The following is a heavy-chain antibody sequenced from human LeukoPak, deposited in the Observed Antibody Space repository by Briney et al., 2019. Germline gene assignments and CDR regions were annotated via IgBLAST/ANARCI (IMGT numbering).Heavy chain of an antibody. Sequence: SVKVSCKASGGTFSSYAISWVRQAPGQGLEWMGRIIPILGIANYAQKFQGRVTITADKSTSTAYMELSSLRSEDTAVYYCARVRGASGEAFDYWGQGTLVTVSS. D-gene: IGHD4-17*01. CDR2: IIPILGIA. CDR3: ARVRGASGEAFDY. J-gene: IGHJ4*02. V-gene: IGHV1-69*04. CDR1: GGTFSSYA.